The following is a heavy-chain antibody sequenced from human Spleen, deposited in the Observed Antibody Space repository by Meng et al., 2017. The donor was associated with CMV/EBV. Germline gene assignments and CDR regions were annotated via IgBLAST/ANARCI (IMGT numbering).Heavy chain of an antibody. CDR1: GYTFTGYY. J-gene: IGHJ4*02. CDR2: INPNSGGT. D-gene: IGHD6-13*01. CDR3: ARIRPGIAAALDY. V-gene: IGHV1-2*02. Sequence: ASVKVSCKASGYTFTGYYMHWVRQAPGQGLEWMGWINPNSGGTNYAQKFQGRVTMTRDTSISTAYMELTRLTSDDTAIYFCARIRPGIAAALDYWGQGTLVTVSS.